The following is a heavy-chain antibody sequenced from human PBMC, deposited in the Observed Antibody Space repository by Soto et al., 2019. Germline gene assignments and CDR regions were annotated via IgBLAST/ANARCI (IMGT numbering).Heavy chain of an antibody. D-gene: IGHD6-6*01. CDR1: YG. CDR2: IDPSDSYT. V-gene: IGHV5-10-1*01. CDR3: ATSTAARRQGYYYGMAV. Sequence: YGGRRIRKITRRGLEWMGRIDPSDSYTNYSPSFQGHVTISADKSISTAYLQWSSLKASDTAMYYCATSTAARRQGYYYGMAVWRQGTTVT. J-gene: IGHJ6*02.